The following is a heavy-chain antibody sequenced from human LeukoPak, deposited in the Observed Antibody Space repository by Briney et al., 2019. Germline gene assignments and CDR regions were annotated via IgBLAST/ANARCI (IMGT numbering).Heavy chain of an antibody. CDR1: GGSISSTIYY. V-gene: IGHV4-39*01. CDR2: IFYTGST. D-gene: IGHD5-18*01. J-gene: IGHJ4*02. Sequence: KPSETLSLTCTVSGGSISSTIYYWGWIRQPPGKGLEWIGSIFYTGSTYYNPSLKSRVTISKDMSKNQFFLKLNFVTAADTAVYFCARVKKVDTSIDYRGQGTLVTVSS. CDR3: ARVKKVDTSIDY.